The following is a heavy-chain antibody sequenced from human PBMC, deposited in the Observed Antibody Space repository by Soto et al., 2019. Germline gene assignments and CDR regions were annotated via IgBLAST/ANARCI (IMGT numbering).Heavy chain of an antibody. CDR1: GYTFTSYG. CDR2: ISAYNGNT. D-gene: IGHD3-3*01. V-gene: IGHV1-18*01. J-gene: IGHJ6*03. CDR3: ARDHHFTIFGVVDYYYYMDV. Sequence: ASVKVSCKASGYTFTSYGISWVRQAPGQGLEWMGWISAYNGNTNYAQKLQGRVTMTTDTSTSTAYMELRSLRSDDTAVYYCARDHHFTIFGVVDYYYYMDVWGKGTTVTVSS.